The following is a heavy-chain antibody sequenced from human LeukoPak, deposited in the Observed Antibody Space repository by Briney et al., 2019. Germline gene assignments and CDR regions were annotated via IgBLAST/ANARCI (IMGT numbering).Heavy chain of an antibody. CDR2: ISAYNGNT. J-gene: IGHJ5*02. CDR1: GYTFTSYG. D-gene: IGHD3-10*01. CDR3: ARDGSGSYDNWFDP. V-gene: IGHV1-18*01. Sequence: ASVKVSCKASGYTFTSYGINWVRQAPGQGLEWMGWISAYNGNTKYAQKFQGRVTMTTDTSTSTAYMELRSLRSDDTAVYYCARDGSGSYDNWFDPWAREPWSPSPQ.